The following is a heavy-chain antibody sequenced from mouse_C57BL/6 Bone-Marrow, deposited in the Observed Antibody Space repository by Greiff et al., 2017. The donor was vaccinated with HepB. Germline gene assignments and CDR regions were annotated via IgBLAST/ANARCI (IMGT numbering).Heavy chain of an antibody. D-gene: IGHD1-1*01. CDR1: GFNIKDDY. J-gene: IGHJ1*03. Sequence: EVKLVESGAELVRPGASVKLSCTASGFNIKDDYMHWVKQRPEQGLEWIGWIDPENGDTEYASKFQGKATITADTSSNTAYLQLSSLTSEDTAVYYCTRGWTTVVATKWYFDVWGTGTTVTVSS. V-gene: IGHV14-4*01. CDR2: IDPENGDT. CDR3: TRGWTTVVATKWYFDV.